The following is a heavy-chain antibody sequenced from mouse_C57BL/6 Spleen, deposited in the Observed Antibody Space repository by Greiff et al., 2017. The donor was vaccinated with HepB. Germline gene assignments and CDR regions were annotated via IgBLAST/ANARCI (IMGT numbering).Heavy chain of an antibody. CDR3: ARSKGMSYYYAMDY. CDR2: IDPSDSYT. J-gene: IGHJ4*01. CDR1: GYTFTSYW. Sequence: QVQLQQPGAELVKPGASVKLSCKASGYTFTSYWMQWVKQRPGQGLEWIGEIDPSDSYTNYNQKFKGKARLTVDTSSSTAYMQLSSLTSEDSAVYYCARSKGMSYYYAMDYWGQGTSVTVSS. V-gene: IGHV1-50*01.